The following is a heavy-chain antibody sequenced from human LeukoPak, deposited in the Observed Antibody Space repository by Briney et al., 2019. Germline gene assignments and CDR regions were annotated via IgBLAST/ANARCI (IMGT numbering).Heavy chain of an antibody. V-gene: IGHV3-48*03. J-gene: IGHJ3*02. D-gene: IGHD4-23*01. CDR3: ARDNSAGDDWVPFDI. CDR2: ISSSGSTI. CDR1: GFTFSSYE. Sequence: GGSLRLSCAASGFTFSSYEMNWVRQAPGKGLEWVSYISSSGSTIYYADSVKGRFTISRDNAKNSLYLQMNSLRAEDTAVYYCARDNSAGDDWVPFDIWGQGTMVTVSS.